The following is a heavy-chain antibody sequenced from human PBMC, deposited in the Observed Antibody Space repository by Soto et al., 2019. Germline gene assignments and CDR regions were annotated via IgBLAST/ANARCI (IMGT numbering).Heavy chain of an antibody. V-gene: IGHV3-15*01. D-gene: IGHD3-3*01. CDR2: INSKTDGGTT. CDR1: GFTFTNAC. J-gene: IGHJ6*02. CDR3: ATLRRTSSHFFWYYSYGMDV. Sequence: EVQLVESGGGLGKPWWSLRRSSAASGFTFTNACMSWVRQAPWKGQEWAGRINSKTDGGTTDYAASVKGRFTISRDDSKNTLYMQMNILTTEDTAVYYCATLRRTSSHFFWYYSYGMDVWGQGTTVIVSS.